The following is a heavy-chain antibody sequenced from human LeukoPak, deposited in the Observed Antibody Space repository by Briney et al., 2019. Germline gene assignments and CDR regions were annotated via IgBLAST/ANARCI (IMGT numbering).Heavy chain of an antibody. CDR2: IAKSSSYT. V-gene: IGHV3-21*01. CDR3: ATYGGAGCLRSKGFEF. J-gene: IGHJ4*02. D-gene: IGHD2-21*02. CDR1: GLTFSTYN. Sequence: GGSLRLSCAASGLTFSTYNMGWVRQAPGRGLEWVSSIAKSSSYTYYADSVKGRFSISRDNAKNSLYLQMNSLRADDTAVYYCATYGGAGCLRSKGFEFWGQGTLVTVSS.